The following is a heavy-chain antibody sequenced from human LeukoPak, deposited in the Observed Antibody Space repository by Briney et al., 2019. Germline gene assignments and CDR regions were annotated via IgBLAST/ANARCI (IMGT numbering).Heavy chain of an antibody. CDR3: AKDGDDCIDY. D-gene: IGHD2-21*01. CDR2: IRYDGSNK. V-gene: IGHV3-30*02. CDR1: GFTFSSYG. J-gene: IGHJ4*01. Sequence: GGSLRFSGSASGFTFSSYGMDWVRQAPGKGRKWVAFIRYDGSNKYYAFSVKVRFTISRATSKNTLSLTFTTFRAEDPAHYTCAKDGDDCIDYWGPGTLVTVAS.